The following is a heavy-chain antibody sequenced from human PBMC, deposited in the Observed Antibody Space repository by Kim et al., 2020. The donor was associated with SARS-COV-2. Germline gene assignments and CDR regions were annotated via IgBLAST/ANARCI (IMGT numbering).Heavy chain of an antibody. CDR3: VQDNGCMDV. J-gene: IGHJ6*02. Sequence: CADSVKGKFTISRDNSMNRLYLQKSSLRAEDTAVWYCVQDNGCMDVWGQGTTVTVSS. V-gene: IGHV3-64D*09. D-gene: IGHD6-25*01.